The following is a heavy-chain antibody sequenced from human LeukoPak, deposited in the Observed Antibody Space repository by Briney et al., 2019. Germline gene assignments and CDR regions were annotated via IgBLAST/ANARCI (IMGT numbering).Heavy chain of an antibody. J-gene: IGHJ4*02. D-gene: IGHD6-19*01. V-gene: IGHV3-48*03. CDR3: VRDNLENQWLERSY. Sequence: GGSLRLSCAASGFTFSIYNMNWVRQAPGKGLEWVSQISASETSIKYADSVRGRFTISRDNVKNSVYLQMNSLRAEDTAIYYCVRDNLENQWLERSYWGQGTLVTVSS. CDR1: GFTFSIYN. CDR2: ISASETSI.